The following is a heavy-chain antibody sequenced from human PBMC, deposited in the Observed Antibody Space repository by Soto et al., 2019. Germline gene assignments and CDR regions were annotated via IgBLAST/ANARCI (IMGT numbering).Heavy chain of an antibody. Sequence: SVEVSCKASGGTFSSYAISWVRQAPGQGLGWMGGIIPIFGTANYAQKFQGRVTITADESTSTAYMELSSLRSEDTAVHYCARGRQDFWSSHPYYYVIKVWRQRIPVIV. D-gene: IGHD3-3*01. CDR3: ARGRQDFWSSHPYYYVIKV. CDR2: IIPIFGTA. J-gene: IGHJ6*01. CDR1: GGTFSSYA. V-gene: IGHV1-69*13.